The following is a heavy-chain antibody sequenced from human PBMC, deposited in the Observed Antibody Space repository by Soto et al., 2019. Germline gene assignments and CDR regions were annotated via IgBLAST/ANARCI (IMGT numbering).Heavy chain of an antibody. CDR2: SYNSGQT. V-gene: IGHV4-31*03. Sequence: QVQLRESGPGLVNPSQTLSLTCTASDGSISSGGYFWSWIRQHPGKGLEWIGYSYNSGQTYYNPSLKSRLSISLNTSKRQFSLRLSSVTAADTAVYYCARSTYHDPNWFDPWGQGALVTVSS. J-gene: IGHJ5*02. CDR3: ARSTYHDPNWFDP. CDR1: DGSISSGGYF. D-gene: IGHD1-1*01.